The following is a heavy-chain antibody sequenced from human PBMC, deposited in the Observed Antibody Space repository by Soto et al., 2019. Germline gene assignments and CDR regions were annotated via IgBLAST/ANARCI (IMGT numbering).Heavy chain of an antibody. CDR1: GFTVSSNY. CDR2: IYSGGST. D-gene: IGHD3-10*01. CDR3: ARESWTHAFDI. J-gene: IGHJ3*02. V-gene: IGHV3-66*01. Sequence: EVQLVESGGGLVQPGGSLRLSCAASGFTVSSNYMSWVRQAPGKGLEWVSVIYSGGSTYYADSVKGRFTISRDNSKNTLYLQMNSLRAEDTAVYYCARESWTHAFDIWGQGTMVTVSS.